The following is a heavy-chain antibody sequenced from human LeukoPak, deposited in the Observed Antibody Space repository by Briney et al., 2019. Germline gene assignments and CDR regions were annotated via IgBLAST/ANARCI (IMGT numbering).Heavy chain of an antibody. D-gene: IGHD1-1*01. CDR1: GFTFSSYG. J-gene: IGHJ4*02. Sequence: GGSLRLSCAAAGFTFSSYGMHWVRQAPGKGLEWVAVISYDGSNKYYADSVKGRFTISRDNSKNTLYLQMNSLRAEDTAVYYCARGSNWKRPPGFDYWGQGTLVTVSS. V-gene: IGHV3-30*03. CDR2: ISYDGSNK. CDR3: ARGSNWKRPPGFDY.